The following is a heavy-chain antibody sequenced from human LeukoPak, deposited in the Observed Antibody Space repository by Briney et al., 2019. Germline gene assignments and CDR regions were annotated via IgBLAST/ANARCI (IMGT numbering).Heavy chain of an antibody. J-gene: IGHJ4*02. Sequence: PGGSLRLSCAASGLGFSSFSFNWIRQAPGKGLEWVSSITPTTSYIYYADSVRGRFTISRENAKNSLYPQMNSLRAEDTAVYYCARLRRTSDSSGYYYYYDYWGQGTLVTVFS. D-gene: IGHD3-22*01. CDR1: GLGFSSFS. CDR3: ARLRRTSDSSGYYYYYDY. CDR2: ITPTTSYI. V-gene: IGHV3-21*01.